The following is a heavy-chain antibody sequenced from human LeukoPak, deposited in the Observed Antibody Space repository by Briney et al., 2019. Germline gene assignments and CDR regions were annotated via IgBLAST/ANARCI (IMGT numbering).Heavy chain of an antibody. CDR2: ISGSGEST. CDR3: AKDLYYYDSSGFDY. V-gene: IGHV3-23*01. Sequence: GGSLRLSCAASGFTFSSYAMSWVRQAPGKGLEWVSGISGSGESTYYADSVKGRFTISRDNSRNTLYLQMNSLRAEDTAVYYCAKDLYYYDSSGFDYWGQGTLVTVSS. D-gene: IGHD3-22*01. CDR1: GFTFSSYA. J-gene: IGHJ4*02.